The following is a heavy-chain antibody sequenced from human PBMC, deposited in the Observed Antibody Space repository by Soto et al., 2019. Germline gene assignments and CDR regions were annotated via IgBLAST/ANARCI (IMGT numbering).Heavy chain of an antibody. CDR1: GFTFGDYA. CDR3: TRASRGVGAAQYNWFDP. D-gene: IGHD2-15*01. Sequence: GGSLRLSCTASGFTFGDYAMIWFRQAPGKGLEWVGFIRSKAYGGTTEYAASVKGRFTISRDDSKSIAYLQMNSLKTEDTAVYYCTRASRGVGAAQYNWFDPWGQGTLVTVSS. CDR2: IRSKAYGGTT. J-gene: IGHJ5*02. V-gene: IGHV3-49*03.